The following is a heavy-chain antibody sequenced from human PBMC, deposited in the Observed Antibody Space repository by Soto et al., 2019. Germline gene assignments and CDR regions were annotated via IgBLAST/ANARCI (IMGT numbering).Heavy chain of an antibody. D-gene: IGHD2-8*02. CDR3: AREILDYYMDV. CDR2: IYYSGST. V-gene: IGHV4-59*01. CDR1: GGSISSYY. Sequence: PSETLSLTCTVSGGSISSYYWSWIRQPPGKGLEWIGYIYYSGSTNYNPSLKSRVTISVDTSKNQFSLKLSSVTAADTAVYYCAREILDYYMDVWGKGTTVTVSS. J-gene: IGHJ6*03.